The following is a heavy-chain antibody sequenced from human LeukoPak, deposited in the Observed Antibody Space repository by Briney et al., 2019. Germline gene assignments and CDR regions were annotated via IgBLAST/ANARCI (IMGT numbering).Heavy chain of an antibody. CDR2: ISGSGGTT. Sequence: PGGSLRLSCAASGFTFSSYAMSWVRQAPGKRLEWVSAISGSGGTTYYSDSVKGRFTISRDSSKNTLYLQMNSLRAEDTAVYYCAKDFGAARPYYFDYWGQGTLVTVSS. D-gene: IGHD6-6*01. J-gene: IGHJ4*02. CDR3: AKDFGAARPYYFDY. CDR1: GFTFSSYA. V-gene: IGHV3-23*01.